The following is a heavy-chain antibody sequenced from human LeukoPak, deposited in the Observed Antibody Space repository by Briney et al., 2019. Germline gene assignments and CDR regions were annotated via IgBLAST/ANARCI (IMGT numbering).Heavy chain of an antibody. CDR3: ARAVSGSDYWFDP. CDR2: IFSSGST. Sequence: SETLSLTCNVSGGSMSGHYWTWIRQPPGKGLEWIGCIFSSGSTNYNPSLKSRVTISVDTSKNQFSLGLRSVAAADTAVYYCARAVSGSDYWFDPWGQGTLVTVSS. CDR1: GGSMSGHY. J-gene: IGHJ5*02. D-gene: IGHD5-12*01. V-gene: IGHV4-59*11.